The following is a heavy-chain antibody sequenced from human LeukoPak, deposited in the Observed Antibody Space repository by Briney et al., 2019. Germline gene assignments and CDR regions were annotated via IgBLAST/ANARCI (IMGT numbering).Heavy chain of an antibody. CDR2: ISGSGGST. CDR1: GFTFSSYA. D-gene: IGHD3-22*01. CDR3: AKDLNYYDSSGVFDY. J-gene: IGHJ4*02. V-gene: IGHV3-23*01. Sequence: GGSLRLSYAASGFTFSSYAMSWVRQAPGKGLEWVSAISGSGGSTYYADSVKGRFTISRDNSKNTLYLQMNSLRAEDTAVYYCAKDLNYYDSSGVFDYWGQGTLVTVSS.